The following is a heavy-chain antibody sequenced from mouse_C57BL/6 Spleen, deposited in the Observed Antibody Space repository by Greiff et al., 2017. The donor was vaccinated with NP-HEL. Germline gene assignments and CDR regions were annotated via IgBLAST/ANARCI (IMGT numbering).Heavy chain of an antibody. J-gene: IGHJ3*01. CDR2: IYPGDGDT. CDR1: GYAFSSYW. CDR3: ARSMVTTEAWFAY. V-gene: IGHV1-80*01. D-gene: IGHD2-2*01. Sequence: VQLQQSGAELVKPGASVKISCKASGYAFSSYWMNWVKQRPGKGLEWIGQIYPGDGDTNYNGKFKGKATLTADKSSSTAYMQLSRLTSEDSAVDFCARSMVTTEAWFAYWGQGTLVTGSA.